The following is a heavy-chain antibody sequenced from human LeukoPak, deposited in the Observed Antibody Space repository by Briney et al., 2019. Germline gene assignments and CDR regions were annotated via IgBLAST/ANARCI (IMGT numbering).Heavy chain of an antibody. J-gene: IGHJ6*02. CDR2: ISSSGSTI. CDR3: ARDVAYYDFWSGYYSNYYYGMDV. D-gene: IGHD3-3*01. Sequence: KPGGSLRLSCAASGFTFSDYYMSWIRQARGEGLEWGSYISSSGSTIYYADSVKRRFTISRDNAKNSLYLQMNSLRAEDTAVYYCARDVAYYDFWSGYYSNYYYGMDVWGQGTTVTVSS. V-gene: IGHV3-11*01. CDR1: GFTFSDYY.